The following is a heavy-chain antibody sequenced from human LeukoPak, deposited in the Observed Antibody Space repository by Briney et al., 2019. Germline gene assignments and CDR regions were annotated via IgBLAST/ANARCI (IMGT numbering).Heavy chain of an antibody. J-gene: IGHJ4*02. Sequence: KPGGSLRLSCAASGFTFSSYSMNWVRQAPGNGLEWVSSISSSSSYIYYADSVKGRFTISRDNAKNSLYLQMNSLRAEDTAVYYCARDRDYGDASFDYWGQGTLVTVSS. CDR2: ISSSSSYI. CDR3: ARDRDYGDASFDY. V-gene: IGHV3-21*01. D-gene: IGHD4-17*01. CDR1: GFTFSSYS.